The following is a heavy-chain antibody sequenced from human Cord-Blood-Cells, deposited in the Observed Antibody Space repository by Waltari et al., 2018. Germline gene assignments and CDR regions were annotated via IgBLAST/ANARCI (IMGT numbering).Heavy chain of an antibody. Sequence: QITLKESGPTLVKPTQTLTLTCTFSGFSLSTSGVGVGWLRKPPGKSPGWLSLIYWNDDKGYSPSLKSRLTITKDTSKNQVVLTMTNMDPVDTATYYCAHSSLNPPLDAFDIWGQGTMVTVSS. J-gene: IGHJ3*02. CDR1: GFSLSTSGVG. V-gene: IGHV2-5*01. CDR3: AHSSLNPPLDAFDI. CDR2: IYWNDDK.